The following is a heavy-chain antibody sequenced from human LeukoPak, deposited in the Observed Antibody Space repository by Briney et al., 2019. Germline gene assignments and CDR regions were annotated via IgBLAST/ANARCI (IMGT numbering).Heavy chain of an antibody. D-gene: IGHD5-24*01. V-gene: IGHV4-4*07. Sequence: SETLSLTCTVSGGSISGYYWSWIRQPAGKGLEWIGRIYTSGSTNYNPSLKSRVTMSVDTSKNQFSLKLSSVTAADTAVYYCSRGSAAEMATYNWFDPWGQGTLVTVSS. CDR2: IYTSGST. CDR1: GGSISGYY. CDR3: SRGSAAEMATYNWFDP. J-gene: IGHJ5*02.